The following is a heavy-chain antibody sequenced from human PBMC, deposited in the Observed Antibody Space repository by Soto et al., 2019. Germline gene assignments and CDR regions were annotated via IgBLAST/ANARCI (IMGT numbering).Heavy chain of an antibody. V-gene: IGHV2-70*01. Sequence: SGPTLVNPTQTLTLTCTFSGFSLTTSGMCVSWIRQAPGKALEWLALIDWNDHKYYSTSLKTRLTISKDTSKNQVVLTMANMDPVDTATYFCPRIPPGHEVGGVIAPYHFDNWGQGTRVTIVS. J-gene: IGHJ4*02. D-gene: IGHD3-16*02. CDR3: PRIPPGHEVGGVIAPYHFDN. CDR1: GFSLTTSGMC. CDR2: IDWNDHK.